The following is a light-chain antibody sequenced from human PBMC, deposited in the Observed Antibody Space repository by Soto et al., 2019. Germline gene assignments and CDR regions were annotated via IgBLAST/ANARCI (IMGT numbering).Light chain of an antibody. CDR3: QQTYNTPST. CDR2: AAS. CDR1: QSISNY. J-gene: IGKJ5*01. V-gene: IGKV1-39*01. Sequence: DIQMTQSPSSLSASVGDRVTITCRASQSISNYLNWYQQKPGKAPKLLIYAASSLQSGVPSRFSGSGFGTDFTLTISSLQPEDFATYYCQQTYNTPSTFGQGTRLEIK.